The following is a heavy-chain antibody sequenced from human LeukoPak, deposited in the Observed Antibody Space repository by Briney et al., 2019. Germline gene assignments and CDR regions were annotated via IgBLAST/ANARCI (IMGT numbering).Heavy chain of an antibody. CDR3: ARPPGDYDFWSVIDFGYMDV. Sequence: GASVKVSCKASGYTFTSYDINWVRQATGQGLEWMGWMNPNSGNTGYAQKFQGRVTITRNTSISTAYMELSSLRSEDTAVYYCARPPGDYDFWSVIDFGYMDVWGKGTTVTVSS. CDR1: GYTFTSYD. V-gene: IGHV1-8*03. CDR2: MNPNSGNT. D-gene: IGHD3-3*01. J-gene: IGHJ6*03.